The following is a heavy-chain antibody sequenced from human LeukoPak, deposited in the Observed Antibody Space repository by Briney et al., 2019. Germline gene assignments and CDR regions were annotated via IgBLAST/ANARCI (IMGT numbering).Heavy chain of an antibody. CDR3: ARQSQNYYDSSGYLYYFDY. D-gene: IGHD3-22*01. CDR1: GGSISSSSYY. Sequence: SETLSLTCTVSGGSISSSSYYWGWIRQPPGKGLEWIGSIYYSGSTYYNPSLKSRVTISVDTSKNQFSLKLSSVTAADTAVYYCARQSQNYYDSSGYLYYFDYWGQGTLVTVSS. J-gene: IGHJ4*02. V-gene: IGHV4-39*01. CDR2: IYYSGST.